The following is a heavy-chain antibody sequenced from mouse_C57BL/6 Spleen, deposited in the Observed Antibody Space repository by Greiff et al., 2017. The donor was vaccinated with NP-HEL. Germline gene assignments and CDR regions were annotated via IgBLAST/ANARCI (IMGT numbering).Heavy chain of an antibody. D-gene: IGHD3-2*02. CDR2: IYPRSGNT. CDR3: AREGAAQALDY. Sequence: QVHVKQSGAELARPGASVKLSCKASGYTFTSYGISWVKQRTGQGLEWIGEIYPRSGNTYYNEKFKGKATLTADKSSSTAYMELRSLTSEDSAVYFCAREGAAQALDYWGQGTTLTVSS. V-gene: IGHV1-81*01. J-gene: IGHJ2*01. CDR1: GYTFTSYG.